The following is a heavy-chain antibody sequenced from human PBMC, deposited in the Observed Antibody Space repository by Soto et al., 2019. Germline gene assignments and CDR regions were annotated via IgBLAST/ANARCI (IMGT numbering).Heavy chain of an antibody. J-gene: IGHJ6*02. CDR3: VRDSGGDAYGMDV. Sequence: GGSLRLSCAASGFTFSSYGMHWARQAPGKGLEWVAVIWYDGSNKYYADSVKGRFTISRDNSKNTLYLQMNSLRAEDTAMYYCVRDSGGDAYGMDVWGQGTTVTVSS. CDR2: IWYDGSNK. CDR1: GFTFSSYG. D-gene: IGHD2-21*02. V-gene: IGHV3-33*01.